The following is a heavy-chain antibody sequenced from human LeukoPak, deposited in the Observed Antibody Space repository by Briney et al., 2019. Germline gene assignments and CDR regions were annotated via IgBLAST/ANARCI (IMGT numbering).Heavy chain of an antibody. V-gene: IGHV3-33*01. J-gene: IGHJ4*02. CDR3: ARDGGYHSSGPFDY. Sequence: RRSLRLSCAASGFTFSSHGMHWVRQAPGKGLEWVAIIWYDGSDKYYVDSVKGRFTISRDNSKNTVYLQMDSLRAEDTAVYYCARDGGYHSSGPFDYWGQGTLVTVSS. CDR2: IWYDGSDK. CDR1: GFTFSSHG. D-gene: IGHD3-22*01.